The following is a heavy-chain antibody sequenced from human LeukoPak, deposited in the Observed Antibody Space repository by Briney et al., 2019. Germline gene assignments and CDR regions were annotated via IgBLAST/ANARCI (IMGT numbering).Heavy chain of an antibody. CDR2: IYYSGST. Sequence: SETLSLTCTVSGGSISSSSYYWGWIRQPPGKGLEWIGSIYYSGSTYYNPSLKSRVTISVDTSKNQFTLKLSSVTAADTAVYYCATGSLARGAYYYDRKFDYWGQGTLVTVSS. J-gene: IGHJ4*02. CDR1: GGSISSSSYY. V-gene: IGHV4-39*01. D-gene: IGHD3-22*01. CDR3: ATGSLARGAYYYDRKFDY.